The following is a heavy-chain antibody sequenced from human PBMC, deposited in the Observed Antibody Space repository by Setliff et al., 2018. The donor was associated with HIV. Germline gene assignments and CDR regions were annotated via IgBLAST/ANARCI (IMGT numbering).Heavy chain of an antibody. V-gene: IGHV4-30-2*01. CDR2: IYHSGST. J-gene: IGHJ3*02. CDR3: ATGRLDDSSGYYYGSAFDI. D-gene: IGHD3-22*01. CDR1: GGSISSGGYS. Sequence: SETLSLTCAVSGGSISSGGYSWSWIRQPPGKGLEWIGYIYHSGSTYYNPSLKSRVTISVDRSKNQFSLKLGSVTAADTAVYYCATGRLDDSSGYYYGSAFDIWGRGTMVTVSS.